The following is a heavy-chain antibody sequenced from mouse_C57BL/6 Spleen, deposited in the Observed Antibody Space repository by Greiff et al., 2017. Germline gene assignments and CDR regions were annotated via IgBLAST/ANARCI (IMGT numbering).Heavy chain of an antibody. CDR2: INPNNGGT. CDR3: ARGPDYYGSSNWYLDV. Sequence: VQLKQSGPELVKPGASVKIPCKASGYTFTDYNMDWVKQSHGKSLEWIGDINPNNGGTIYNQKFKGKATLTVDKSSSTAYMELRSLTSEDTAVYYCARGPDYYGSSNWYLDVWGTGTTVTVSS. J-gene: IGHJ1*03. CDR1: GYTFTDYN. D-gene: IGHD1-1*01. V-gene: IGHV1-18*01.